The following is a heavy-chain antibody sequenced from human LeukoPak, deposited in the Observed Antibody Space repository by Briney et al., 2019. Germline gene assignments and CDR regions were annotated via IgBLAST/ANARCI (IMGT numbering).Heavy chain of an antibody. V-gene: IGHV3-23*01. J-gene: IGHJ4*02. D-gene: IGHD2-21*02. CDR3: ARGPSYCGGDCYPQY. CDR2: ILGSGGST. Sequence: GGSLRLSCAASGFTFSSYTMSWVRQAPGKGLEWVSAILGSGGSTYYADSVKGRFSISRDNSKSTLYLQMNTLRAEDTAVYYCARGPSYCGGDCYPQYWGQGTLVTVSS. CDR1: GFTFSSYT.